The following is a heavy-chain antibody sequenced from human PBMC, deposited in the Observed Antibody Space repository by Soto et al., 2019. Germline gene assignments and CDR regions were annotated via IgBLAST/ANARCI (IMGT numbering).Heavy chain of an antibody. CDR1: GYTFTSYA. CDR2: INAGNGNT. Sequence: GASVKVSCKASGYTFTSYAMHWVRQAPGQRLEWMGWINAGNGNTKYSQKFQGRVTITRDTSASTAYMELSSLRSEDTAVYYCARDRYSGYDYADYYYYYMDVWGNGTTVTVSS. V-gene: IGHV1-3*01. D-gene: IGHD5-12*01. CDR3: ARDRYSGYDYADYYYYYMDV. J-gene: IGHJ6*03.